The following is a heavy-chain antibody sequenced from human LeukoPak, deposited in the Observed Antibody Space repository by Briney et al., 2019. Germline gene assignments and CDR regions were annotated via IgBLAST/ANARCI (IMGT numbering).Heavy chain of an antibody. V-gene: IGHV3-9*01. Sequence: GGSLRLSCAASGLTFSAYEMNWVRQAPGKGLEWVSGISWNSGSIGYADSVKGRFTISRDNAKNSLYLQMNSLRAEDTALYYCAKGGSYGSYYMDVWGKGTTVTVSS. CDR2: ISWNSGSI. D-gene: IGHD5-18*01. CDR1: GLTFSAYE. J-gene: IGHJ6*03. CDR3: AKGGSYGSYYMDV.